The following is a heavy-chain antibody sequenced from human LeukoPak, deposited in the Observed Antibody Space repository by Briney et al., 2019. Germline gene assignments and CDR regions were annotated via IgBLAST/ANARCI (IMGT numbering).Heavy chain of an antibody. CDR3: ARDLVVGDAFDI. CDR1: GFTFSSYN. D-gene: IGHD2-15*01. J-gene: IGHJ3*02. V-gene: IGHV3-48*01. Sequence: PGGSLRLSCAASGFTFSSYNMNWVRQAPGKGLEWVSYISSNTRVIHYADSVKGRFTISRDNGKNSLYLQMNSLRAEDTAVYYCARDLVVGDAFDIWGQGTMVTVSS. CDR2: ISSNTRVI.